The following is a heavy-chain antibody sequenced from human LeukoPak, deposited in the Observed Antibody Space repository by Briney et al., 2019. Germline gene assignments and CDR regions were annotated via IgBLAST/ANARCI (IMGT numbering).Heavy chain of an antibody. CDR3: ARRSGYSGYGRWYFDS. V-gene: IGHV4-39*01. CDR1: GGSISSSSYY. CDR2: IYYSGST. Sequence: SSETLSLTCTVSGGSISSSSYYWGWIRQPPGKGLEWIGSIYYSGSTYDNPSLKSRVTISVDTSKNQFSLNLSSVTAADTAVYYCARRSGYSGYGRWYFDSWGQGTLVTVSP. J-gene: IGHJ4*02. D-gene: IGHD5-12*01.